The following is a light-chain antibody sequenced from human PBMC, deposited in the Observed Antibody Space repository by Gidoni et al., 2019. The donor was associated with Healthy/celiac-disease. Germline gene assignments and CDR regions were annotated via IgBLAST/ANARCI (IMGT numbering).Light chain of an antibody. Sequence: DIQMTQSPSTLSASVGDRVTITCRASQSISSWLAWYQQKPGKAPNLLIYDASSLESGVPSRFSGSGSGTEFTLTISSLQPDDFATYYCQQYNSSPWTFGQGTKVEI. V-gene: IGKV1-5*01. CDR3: QQYNSSPWT. CDR1: QSISSW. J-gene: IGKJ1*01. CDR2: DAS.